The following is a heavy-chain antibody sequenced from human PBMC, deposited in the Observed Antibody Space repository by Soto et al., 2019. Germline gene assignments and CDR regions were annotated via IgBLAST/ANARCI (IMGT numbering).Heavy chain of an antibody. Sequence: GESLKISCKGSGYSFTSYWIGWVRQMPGKGLEWMGIIYPGDSDTRYSPSFQGQVTISADKSISTAYLQWSSLKASATAMYYCARSTTVTTYYYYGMDVWGQGTTVTVSS. CDR2: IYPGDSDT. J-gene: IGHJ6*02. D-gene: IGHD4-17*01. CDR3: ARSTTVTTYYYYGMDV. CDR1: GYSFTSYW. V-gene: IGHV5-51*01.